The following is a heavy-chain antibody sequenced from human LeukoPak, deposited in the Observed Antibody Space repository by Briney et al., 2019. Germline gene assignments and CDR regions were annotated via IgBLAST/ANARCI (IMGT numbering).Heavy chain of an antibody. J-gene: IGHJ4*02. D-gene: IGHD3-22*01. CDR3: AKGSYYYDSSAYHYYFDY. CDR1: GFTFSSYA. CDR2: ISGSGGTT. Sequence: GGSLRLSCAASGFTFSSYAVSWVRQAPGKGLEWVSAISGSGGTTYYADSMKGRFTISRDNSKNTLYLQMNSLRAEDTAVYYCAKGSYYYDSSAYHYYFDYWGQGTLVTVSS. V-gene: IGHV3-23*01.